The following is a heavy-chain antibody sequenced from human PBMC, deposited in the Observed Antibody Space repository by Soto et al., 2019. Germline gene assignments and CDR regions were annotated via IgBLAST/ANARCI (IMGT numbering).Heavy chain of an antibody. CDR2: IIPTFGTA. V-gene: IGHV1-69*12. Sequence: QVQLVQSGAEVKKPGSSVKVSCKASGGTFSSYTISWVRQAPGQGLEWMGGIIPTFGTADYAQKFQGRVTITADESTSTGYMELSSLRSADTALYYCASPSCGAACYYYGMDVWGQGTAVTVSS. D-gene: IGHD2-21*01. J-gene: IGHJ6*02. CDR1: GGTFSSYT. CDR3: ASPSCGAACYYYGMDV.